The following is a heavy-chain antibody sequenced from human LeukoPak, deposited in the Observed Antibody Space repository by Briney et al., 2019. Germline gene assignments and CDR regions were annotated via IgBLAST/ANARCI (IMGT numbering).Heavy chain of an antibody. D-gene: IGHD3-16*02. CDR2: IKQDGSEK. CDR1: GFTFNRYW. CDR3: ARGDTQSKYRQFDS. Sequence: GGSLRLSCAASGFTFNRYWMGWVRQAPGKGLEWVANIKQDGSEKDYVDSVKGRFTISRDNAKNSLYLQMNSLRAEDTGVYYCARGDTQSKYRQFDSWGQGSLVIVSS. V-gene: IGHV3-7*04. J-gene: IGHJ4*02.